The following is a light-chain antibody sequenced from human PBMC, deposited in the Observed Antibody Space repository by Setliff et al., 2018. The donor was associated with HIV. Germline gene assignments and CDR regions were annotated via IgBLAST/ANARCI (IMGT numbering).Light chain of an antibody. CDR2: EDF. V-gene: IGLV2-23*02. CDR3: CSYAGGGTFL. CDR1: SDDVGRYHL. Sequence: QSALTQPASVSGSLGHSISISCTGTSDDVGRYHLVSWYQQHPGKAPKLMIYEDFKRPSGISSRFSGSKSGNTASLTISGLQAEDEADYYCCSYAGGGTFLFGGGTQLTVL. J-gene: IGLJ3*02.